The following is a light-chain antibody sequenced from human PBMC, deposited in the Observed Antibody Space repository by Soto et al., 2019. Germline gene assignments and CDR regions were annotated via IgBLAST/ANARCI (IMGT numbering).Light chain of an antibody. J-gene: IGKJ2*01. CDR2: DAS. V-gene: IGKV1-33*01. CDR3: QQYEYPPPHT. Sequence: DVQMTQSPSSLSAYVGDRVTITCQASQDIRNYVNWYQQKPGKAPKLLIYDASNLQTGVPSRFSGSGSETDFTFTISSLQREDIATYYCQQYEYPPPHTFGQGTTVDIK. CDR1: QDIRNY.